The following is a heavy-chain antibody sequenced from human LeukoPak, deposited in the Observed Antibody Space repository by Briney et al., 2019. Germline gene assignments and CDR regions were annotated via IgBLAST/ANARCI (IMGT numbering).Heavy chain of an antibody. CDR1: GLTVSSNY. V-gene: IGHV3-23*01. Sequence: GGSLRLSCAASGLTVSSNYMSWVRQAPGKGLEWVSAISGSGGTTFYADSVKGRFTISRDNSKDTLYLQMNSLRAEDTAVYYCAKATHNWNPFDPWGQGTLVTVSS. CDR3: AKATHNWNPFDP. CDR2: ISGSGGTT. J-gene: IGHJ5*02. D-gene: IGHD1-1*01.